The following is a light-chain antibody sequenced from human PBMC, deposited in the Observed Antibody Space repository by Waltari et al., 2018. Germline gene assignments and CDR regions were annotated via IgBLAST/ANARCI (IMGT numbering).Light chain of an antibody. Sequence: SYELTQPPSVSVSPGQTAKITCSADGLAKQYTHWYQQRPGQAPVLVIFRATERPSGIPERFSGSSSGRTVTLTITGVQAEDESDYFCQSTESNDKVLFGGGTKLTVL. CDR3: QSTESNDKVL. CDR1: GLAKQY. CDR2: RAT. V-gene: IGLV3-25*03. J-gene: IGLJ3*02.